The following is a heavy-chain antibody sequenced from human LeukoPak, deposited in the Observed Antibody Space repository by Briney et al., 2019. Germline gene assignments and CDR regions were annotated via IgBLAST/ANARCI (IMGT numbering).Heavy chain of an antibody. V-gene: IGHV3-48*04. CDR2: FSSTGYTI. D-gene: IGHD1-26*01. J-gene: IGHJ4*02. Sequence: GGSLRLSCSASGFTFSSYGVHWVRQAPGKGLEWVSFFSSTGYTIYYADSVKGRFTVSRDSAKNSLYLQMNSLRAEDTAVYYCAREGYSGTYYDYWGRGTLVTVSS. CDR3: AREGYSGTYYDY. CDR1: GFTFSSYG.